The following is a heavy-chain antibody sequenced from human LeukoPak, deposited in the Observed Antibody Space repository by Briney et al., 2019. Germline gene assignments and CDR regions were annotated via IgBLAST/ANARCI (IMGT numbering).Heavy chain of an antibody. CDR3: ARSSGWSLNWFDP. J-gene: IGHJ5*02. CDR2: IIPILGIA. V-gene: IGHV1-69*02. D-gene: IGHD6-19*01. Sequence: SVKVSCKASGGTFSSYTISWVRQAPGQGLEWMGRIIPILGIANYAQKFQGRVTITADKSTSTAYVELSSLRSEDTAVYYCARSSGWSLNWFDPWGQGTLVTVSS. CDR1: GGTFSSYT.